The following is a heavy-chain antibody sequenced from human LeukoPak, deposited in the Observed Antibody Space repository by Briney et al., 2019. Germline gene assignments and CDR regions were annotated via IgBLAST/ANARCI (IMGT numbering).Heavy chain of an antibody. D-gene: IGHD3-22*01. Sequence: ASVKVSCKASGYTFTGYYMHWVRQAPGQGLEWMGWVNPNTGGTYYAQRFQGRVTMTRDTSISTAYMELRSLKSDDTAVYYCARDALYDSSGYYVGFDYWGQGTLVTVSS. CDR3: ARDALYDSSGYYVGFDY. V-gene: IGHV1-2*02. CDR1: GYTFTGYY. CDR2: VNPNTGGT. J-gene: IGHJ4*02.